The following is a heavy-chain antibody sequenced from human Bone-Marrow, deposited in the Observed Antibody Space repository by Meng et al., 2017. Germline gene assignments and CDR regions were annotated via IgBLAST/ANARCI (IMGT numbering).Heavy chain of an antibody. D-gene: IGHD2-21*02. J-gene: IGHJ4*02. Sequence: GESLKISCAASGFSFNTYPMNWVRQAPGKGLQWVSSISSTSNDMYYADSVKGRFTISRDNAENSLYLQMNSLRVDDTAVYYCTRDQGGVTPDYWGQGALVTVSS. CDR2: ISSTSNDM. V-gene: IGHV3-21*01. CDR3: TRDQGGVTPDY. CDR1: GFSFNTYP.